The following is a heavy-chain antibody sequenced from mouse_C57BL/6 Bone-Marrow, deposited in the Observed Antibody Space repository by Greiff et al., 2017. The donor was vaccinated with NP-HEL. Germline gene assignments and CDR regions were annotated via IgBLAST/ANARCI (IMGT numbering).Heavy chain of an antibody. CDR3: AYYYGSSLWYFDV. D-gene: IGHD1-1*01. J-gene: IGHJ1*03. CDR1: GYTFTDYY. V-gene: IGHV1-76*01. CDR2: IYPGSGNT. Sequence: VQLQQSGAELVRPGASVKLSCKASGYTFTDYYINWVKQRPGQGLEWIARIYPGSGNTYYNEKFKGKATLTAEKSSSTAYMQLSSLTSEDSAVYFCAYYYGSSLWYFDVWGTGTTVTVSS.